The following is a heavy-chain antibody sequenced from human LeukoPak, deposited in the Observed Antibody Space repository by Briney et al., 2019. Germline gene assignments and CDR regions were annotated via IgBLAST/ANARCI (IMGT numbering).Heavy chain of an antibody. V-gene: IGHV3-64*01. CDR1: GFTFSGYA. CDR3: ATRYAY. Sequence: PGGSLRLSCAASGFTFSGYAMHWVRQAPGKELEYFSAISSNGSSTYYANSVKGRFTISRDNSKNTLYLQMGSLRAEDMAVYYCATRYAYWGQGTVVTVSS. J-gene: IGHJ4*02. CDR2: ISSNGSST. D-gene: IGHD3-16*01.